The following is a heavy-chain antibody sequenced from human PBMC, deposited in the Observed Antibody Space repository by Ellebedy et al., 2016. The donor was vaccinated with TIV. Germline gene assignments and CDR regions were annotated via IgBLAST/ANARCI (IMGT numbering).Heavy chain of an antibody. CDR2: IFYSGAIT. CDR3: ARQLGDRRLWDY. Sequence: MPSETLSLTCTVSGGSISSYYWSWIRQAPGKGLEWVAYIFYSGAITNYNPSLKSRVTISVDTSKNQFSLKLSSVTAADTAVYYCARQLGDRRLWDYWGQGSLVTVSS. V-gene: IGHV4-59*08. CDR1: GGSISSYY. D-gene: IGHD2-21*02. J-gene: IGHJ4*02.